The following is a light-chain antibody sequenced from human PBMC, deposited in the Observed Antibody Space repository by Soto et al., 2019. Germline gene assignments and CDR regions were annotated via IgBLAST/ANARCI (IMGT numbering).Light chain of an antibody. V-gene: IGLV2-8*01. CDR1: ASDVGGYNY. Sequence: QSVLTQPPSASGSPGQSVTISCSGTASDVGGYNYVAWYQQHAGKAPKLIIYEVSKRPSGVPARFSGSKSGHTASLTVSGLQAEDEADYYCSSHAGSTLGVVFGGGTKLTVL. CDR2: EVS. CDR3: SSHAGSTLGVV. J-gene: IGLJ2*01.